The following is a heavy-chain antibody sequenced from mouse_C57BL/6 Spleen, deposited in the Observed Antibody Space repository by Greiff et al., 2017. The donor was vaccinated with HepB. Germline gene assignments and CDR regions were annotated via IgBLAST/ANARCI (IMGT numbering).Heavy chain of an antibody. D-gene: IGHD1-1*01. V-gene: IGHV1-72*01. Sequence: HVQLQQPGAELVKPGASVKLSCKASGYTFTSYWMHWVKQRPGRGLEWIGRIDPNSGGTKYNEKFKSKATLTVDKPSSTAYMQLSSLTSEDSAVYYCARRDYGSSLYWYFDVWGTGTTVTVSS. CDR1: GYTFTSYW. CDR2: IDPNSGGT. J-gene: IGHJ1*03. CDR3: ARRDYGSSLYWYFDV.